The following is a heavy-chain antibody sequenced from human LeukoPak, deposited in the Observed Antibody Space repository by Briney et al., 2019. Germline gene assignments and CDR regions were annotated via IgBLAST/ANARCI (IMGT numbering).Heavy chain of an antibody. Sequence: SETLSLTCTVSGGSISSYYWSWIRQPPGKGLEWIGYIYYSGSTYYNPSLKSRATISVDTSKNQFSLKLSSVTAADTAVYYCARGEWLLYYYFDYWGQGTLVTVSS. D-gene: IGHD3-3*01. J-gene: IGHJ4*02. CDR2: IYYSGST. CDR3: ARGEWLLYYYFDY. CDR1: GGSISSYY. V-gene: IGHV4-59*08.